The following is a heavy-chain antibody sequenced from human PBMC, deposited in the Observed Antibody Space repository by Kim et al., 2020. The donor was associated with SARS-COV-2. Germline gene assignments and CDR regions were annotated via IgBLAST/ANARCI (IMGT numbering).Heavy chain of an antibody. J-gene: IGHJ4*02. Sequence: QKCQGRVTITRDTSASTAYMELSSLRSEDTAVYYCARARYDYVWGSYFDYWGQGTLVTVSS. D-gene: IGHD3-16*01. V-gene: IGHV1-3*01. CDR3: ARARYDYVWGSYFDY.